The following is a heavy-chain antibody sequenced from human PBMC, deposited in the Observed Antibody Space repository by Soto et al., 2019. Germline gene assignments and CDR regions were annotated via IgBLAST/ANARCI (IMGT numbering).Heavy chain of an antibody. D-gene: IGHD6-13*01. Sequence: QVQLQESGPGLVKPSQTLSLTCTVSGGSISSGDYYWSWIRQPPGKGLEWIGYIYYSGSTYYNPSLKIRVTISLDTSKNQFSLKLSSVTAADTAVYYCARFIAAAGYFDYWGQGTLVTVSS. CDR1: GGSISSGDYY. V-gene: IGHV4-30-4*01. J-gene: IGHJ4*02. CDR2: IYYSGST. CDR3: ARFIAAAGYFDY.